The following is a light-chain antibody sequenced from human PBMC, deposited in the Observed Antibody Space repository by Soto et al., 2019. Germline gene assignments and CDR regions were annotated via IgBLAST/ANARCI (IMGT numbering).Light chain of an antibody. Sequence: EVVLTQSPGTLSVSRGERATLSCRASERIYSAYLGWYQQKPGQAPRLLIYDASNRATGIPARFSGSGSGTDFSLTISRLEPEDFAVYYCQHYDNSLLTFGGGTKV. J-gene: IGKJ4*01. V-gene: IGKV3-20*01. CDR2: DAS. CDR1: ERIYSAY. CDR3: QHYDNSLLT.